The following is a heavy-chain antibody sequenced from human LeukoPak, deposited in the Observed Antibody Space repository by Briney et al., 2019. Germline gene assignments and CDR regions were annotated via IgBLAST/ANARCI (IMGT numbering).Heavy chain of an antibody. D-gene: IGHD5-12*01. Sequence: GGSLRLSCAASGFTFTNYAMNWVRQAPGKGLEWVSTISGSGFGTYYADSVKGRFTISRDNSKNTLYLQMNSLRAEDTAVYYCAKDNGYSGYGTVDYWGQGTLVTVSS. V-gene: IGHV3-23*01. CDR2: ISGSGFGT. CDR3: AKDNGYSGYGTVDY. CDR1: GFTFTNYA. J-gene: IGHJ4*02.